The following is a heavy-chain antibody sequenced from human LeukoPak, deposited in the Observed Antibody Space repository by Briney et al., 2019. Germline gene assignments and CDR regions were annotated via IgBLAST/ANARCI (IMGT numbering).Heavy chain of an antibody. J-gene: IGHJ3*02. D-gene: IGHD5-18*01. V-gene: IGHV3-21*01. Sequence: GGSLRLSCAASGFTFSSYNMNWVRQAPGKGLEWVSSISSSSSYIYYGDSVKGRFTVSRDNARNSLYLQVNSLRAEDTAVYYCARHPWIQVSEDGFDIWGQGTMVTVSS. CDR1: GFTFSSYN. CDR3: ARHPWIQVSEDGFDI. CDR2: ISSSSSYI.